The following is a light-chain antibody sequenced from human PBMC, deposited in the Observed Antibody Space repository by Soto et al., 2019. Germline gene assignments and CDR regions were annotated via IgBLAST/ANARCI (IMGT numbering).Light chain of an antibody. V-gene: IGKV1-27*01. CDR3: QKYNSAPNT. Sequence: DVQMTQSPSSLSASVGDRVTVTRRASRDISNSLAWYEQKPGKVPKLLIYAASTLHAGVQSRFSGSGSGTFFTLTINSLQPEDVATYYCQKYNSAPNTFGRGTRLEIK. CDR2: AAS. CDR1: RDISNS. J-gene: IGKJ2*01.